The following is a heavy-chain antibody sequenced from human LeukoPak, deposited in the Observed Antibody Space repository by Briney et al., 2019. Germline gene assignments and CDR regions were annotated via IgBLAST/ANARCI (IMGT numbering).Heavy chain of an antibody. Sequence: GESLKISCKGSGYSFTNNWIGWVRQMPEKGLEWMGITYPGDSNTRYSPSFQGQVTISADKSISSAYLQWSSLKASDTAMYYCVRSPACSSGTCYPNWFDPWGQGTLVTVFS. CDR2: TYPGDSNT. J-gene: IGHJ5*02. D-gene: IGHD2-15*01. CDR1: GYSFTNNW. V-gene: IGHV5-51*01. CDR3: VRSPACSSGTCYPNWFDP.